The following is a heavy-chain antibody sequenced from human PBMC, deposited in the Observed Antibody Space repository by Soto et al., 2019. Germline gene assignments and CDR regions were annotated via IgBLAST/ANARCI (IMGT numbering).Heavy chain of an antibody. Sequence: PSETLSLTCTVSGGSISSYYWSWIRQPPVKKLEWIGYIYYSGSTNYNPSLKSRVTISVDTSKNQYSLKLSSVTAADTAVYYCARDRGLVVPYNWFDPWGQGTLVTVSS. CDR1: GGSISSYY. J-gene: IGHJ5*02. V-gene: IGHV4-59*01. CDR3: ARDRGLVVPYNWFDP. CDR2: IYYSGST. D-gene: IGHD2-2*01.